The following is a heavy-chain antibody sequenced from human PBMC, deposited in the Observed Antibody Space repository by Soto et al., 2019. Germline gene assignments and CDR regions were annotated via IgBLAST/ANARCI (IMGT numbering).Heavy chain of an antibody. CDR2: IYYSGST. CDR1: GGSISSSSYY. J-gene: IGHJ4*02. V-gene: IGHV4-39*01. CDR3: ARHSPPALRYFDLLQPAEFDY. D-gene: IGHD3-9*01. Sequence: QLQLQESGPGLVKPSETLSLTCTVSGGSISSSSYYWGWIRQPPGKGLEWIGSIYYSGSTYYNPSLKSRVTISVDPSKNQFSLKLSYVTAADTAVYYCARHSPPALRYFDLLQPAEFDYWGQGTLVTVSS.